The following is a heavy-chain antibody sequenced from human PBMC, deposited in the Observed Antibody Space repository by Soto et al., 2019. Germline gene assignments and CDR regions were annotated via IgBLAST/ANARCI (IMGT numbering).Heavy chain of an antibody. Sequence: QVQLQESGPGLVKPSETLSLTCTVSGGSISSYYWSWIRQPPGKGLEWIGYIYYSGSTNYNPPLKSRVTISVDTSKNQFSLKLSSVPAADTAVYYCAGRASRYYYDSSGYFDYWGQGTLVTVSS. J-gene: IGHJ4*02. CDR2: IYYSGST. CDR3: AGRASRYYYDSSGYFDY. V-gene: IGHV4-59*01. CDR1: GGSISSYY. D-gene: IGHD3-22*01.